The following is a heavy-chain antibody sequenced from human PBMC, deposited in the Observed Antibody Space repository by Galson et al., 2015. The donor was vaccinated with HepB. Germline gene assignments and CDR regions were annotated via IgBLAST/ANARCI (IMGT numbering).Heavy chain of an antibody. CDR1: GFTFSSYS. CDR3: ARERGSIFSQLYYFDY. J-gene: IGHJ4*02. Sequence: SLRLSCAAPGFTFSSYSMIWVRQAPGKGLEWISYISSSGNTIYYADSVKGRFTISRDNAKSSLYLQMNSLRAEDTAVYYCARERGSIFSQLYYFDYWGQGALVTVSS. V-gene: IGHV3-48*04. D-gene: IGHD3-16*01. CDR2: ISSSGNTI.